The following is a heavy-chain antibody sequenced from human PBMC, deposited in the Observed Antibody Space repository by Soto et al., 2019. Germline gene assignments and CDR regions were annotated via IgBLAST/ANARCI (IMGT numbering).Heavy chain of an antibody. D-gene: IGHD6-19*01. CDR1: GFSLSSTRVA. CDR2: IYWDDDK. V-gene: IGHV2-5*02. J-gene: IGHJ4*02. Sequence: QITLKESGPTLVKPTPTLTLTCTFSGFSLSSTRVAVGWIRQPPGKALEWLALIYWDDDKRYSPFLKSRLTITKDTSKNQVVLTMTNMDPVDTATYYCAHSVVAGLGYYFDYWGQGTLVTVSS. CDR3: AHSVVAGLGYYFDY.